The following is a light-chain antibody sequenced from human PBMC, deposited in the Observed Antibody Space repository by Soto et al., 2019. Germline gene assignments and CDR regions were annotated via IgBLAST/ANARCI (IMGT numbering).Light chain of an antibody. CDR2: WAS. CDR3: QQYYSTPRA. V-gene: IGKV4-1*01. CDR1: QSVLYSSNNKNY. J-gene: IGKJ1*01. Sequence: DIVLTQSPDSLAVSLGERATINCKSSQSVLYSSNNKNYLDWYQQKPGQPPKMLLYWASTRESGVPDRLSGSGSVTDFTLTISSLQAEDVAVYYCQQYYSTPRAFGQGTKVEIK.